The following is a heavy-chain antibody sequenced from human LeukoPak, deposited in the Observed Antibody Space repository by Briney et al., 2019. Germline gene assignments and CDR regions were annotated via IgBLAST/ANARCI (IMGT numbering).Heavy chain of an antibody. Sequence: SETLSLTCTVSDSSITSTYYWAWFRQPPGKGLEWIATVFRLQTVRTFNNPSLGSRVTMSLDPSHNQFSLNLTSVTAADTALYFCARVLHAPYLIDSWGQGTLVTVSS. D-gene: IGHD2-8*01. CDR3: ARVLHAPYLIDS. V-gene: IGHV4-38-2*02. CDR2: VFRLQTVRT. J-gene: IGHJ5*01. CDR1: DSSITSTYY.